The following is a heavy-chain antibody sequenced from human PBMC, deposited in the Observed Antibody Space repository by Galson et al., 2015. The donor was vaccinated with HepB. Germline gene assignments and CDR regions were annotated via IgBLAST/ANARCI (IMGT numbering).Heavy chain of an antibody. J-gene: IGHJ6*02. Sequence: WIRQPPGKGLEWIGSIYYSGSSYYNPSLKSRVTISVDTSKDQFSLKLSSVTAADTAVYYCARVVPGAVLVGYYYGMDVWGQGTTVTVSS. CDR3: ARVVPGAVLVGYYYGMDV. CDR2: IYYSGSS. D-gene: IGHD2-2*01. V-gene: IGHV4-39*01.